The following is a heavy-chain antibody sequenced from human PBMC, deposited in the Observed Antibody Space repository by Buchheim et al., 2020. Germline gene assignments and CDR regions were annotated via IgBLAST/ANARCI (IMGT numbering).Heavy chain of an antibody. Sequence: QVQLQQWGAGLLKPSETLSLTCAVYTGSFSAYYWSWIRQHPGKGLEWIGYIYYSGSTYYNPSLKSRVTISVDTSKNQFSLKLSSVTAADTAVYYCARDQRGGGSSGYDYYYYGMDVWGQGTT. CDR3: ARDQRGGGSSGYDYYYYGMDV. J-gene: IGHJ6*02. CDR2: IYYSGST. V-gene: IGHV4-34*01. D-gene: IGHD3-22*01. CDR1: TGSFSAYY.